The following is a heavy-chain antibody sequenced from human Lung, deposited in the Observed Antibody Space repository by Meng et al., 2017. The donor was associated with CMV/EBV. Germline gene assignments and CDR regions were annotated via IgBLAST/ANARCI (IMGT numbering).Heavy chain of an antibody. J-gene: IGHJ5*02. CDR2: ISPYNGDT. D-gene: IGHD3-3*01. CDR3: ARGYDFWSAYYLIDP. V-gene: IGHV1-18*01. CDR1: GYTFSTYT. Sequence: ASVKVSCKASGYTFSTYTIIWVRQAPGQGLEWMGWISPYNGDTNYAPKFQGRVSMTTDTSTSTAYLELRSLRSDDTAVYYCARGYDFWSAYYLIDPWGQGTLVTFSS.